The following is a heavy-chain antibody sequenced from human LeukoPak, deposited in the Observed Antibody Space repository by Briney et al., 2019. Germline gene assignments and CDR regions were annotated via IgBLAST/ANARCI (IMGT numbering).Heavy chain of an antibody. CDR1: GFTFSSYS. Sequence: QPGGSLRLSCAASGFTFSSYSMNWVRQAPGKGLEWVSYISISSTTINYADSVKGRFTISRDNAKNSLYLQMNSLRDEDTAVYYCARVMYGGISYSVDYWGQGTLVTVSS. D-gene: IGHD1-26*01. J-gene: IGHJ4*02. CDR2: ISISSTTI. CDR3: ARVMYGGISYSVDY. V-gene: IGHV3-48*02.